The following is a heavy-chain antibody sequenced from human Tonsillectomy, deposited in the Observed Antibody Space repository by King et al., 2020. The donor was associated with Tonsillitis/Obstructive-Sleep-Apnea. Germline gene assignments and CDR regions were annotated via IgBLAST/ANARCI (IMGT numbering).Heavy chain of an antibody. Sequence: VQLVESGGGVVQPGRSLRLSCAASGFTFSSYGMHWVRQAPGKGLEWVAVISYDGSNKYYADSVKGRFTISRDNSKNTLYLQMNSLRAEHTAVYYCAKGGDYYDSSGYPFSVYYFDYWGQGTLVTVSS. CDR2: ISYDGSNK. CDR3: AKGGDYYDSSGYPFSVYYFDY. CDR1: GFTFSSYG. V-gene: IGHV3-30*18. D-gene: IGHD3-22*01. J-gene: IGHJ4*02.